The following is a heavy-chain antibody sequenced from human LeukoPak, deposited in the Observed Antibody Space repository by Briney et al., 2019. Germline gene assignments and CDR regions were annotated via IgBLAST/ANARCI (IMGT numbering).Heavy chain of an antibody. CDR3: ARLERGGVDY. D-gene: IGHD1-1*01. J-gene: IGHJ4*02. CDR2: IIPILGIA. V-gene: IGHV1-69*04. Sequence: GASVKVSCKASGGTFSSYAISWVRQAPGQGLEWMGRIIPILGIANYAQKFQGRVTITADKSTSTAYMELSSLKASDTAMYYCARLERGGVDYWGQGTLVTVSS. CDR1: GGTFSSYA.